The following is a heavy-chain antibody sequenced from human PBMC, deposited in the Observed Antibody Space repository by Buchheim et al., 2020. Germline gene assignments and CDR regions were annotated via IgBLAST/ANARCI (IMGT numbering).Heavy chain of an antibody. CDR3: ARARKSHRDYYESSSYYSNYYYYYYMDD. Sequence: EVQLVESGGGLVQPGGSLRLSCAASGFTFSSYWMSWVRQAPGKGLEWVANIKQDGSEKYYVDSVKGRFTISRDNAKNSLYLQMNSLRAEDTAVYYCARARKSHRDYYESSSYYSNYYYYYYMDDWGKGTT. J-gene: IGHJ6*03. V-gene: IGHV3-7*01. CDR1: GFTFSSYW. CDR2: IKQDGSEK. D-gene: IGHD3-22*01.